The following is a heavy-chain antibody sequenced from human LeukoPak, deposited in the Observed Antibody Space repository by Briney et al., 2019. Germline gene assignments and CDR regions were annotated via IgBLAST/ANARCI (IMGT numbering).Heavy chain of an antibody. CDR2: INHSGST. Sequence: SETLSLTCAVYGGSFSGYYWSWIRQPPGKGLEWIGEINHSGSTNYNPSLKSRVTISVETSKNQFSLKMSSVTAADTAVYYCARGLDYYDSSGQGFSRFDPWGQGTLVTVSS. V-gene: IGHV4-34*01. D-gene: IGHD3-22*01. CDR3: ARGLDYYDSSGQGFSRFDP. CDR1: GGSFSGYY. J-gene: IGHJ5*02.